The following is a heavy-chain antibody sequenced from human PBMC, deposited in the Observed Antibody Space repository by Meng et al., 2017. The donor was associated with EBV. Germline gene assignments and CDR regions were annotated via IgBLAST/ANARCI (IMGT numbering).Heavy chain of an antibody. D-gene: IGHD6-13*01. CDR1: GGTFSSYA. Sequence: VQLGPSGAEARKLGASVKVSCKASGGTFSSYAISWGRQAPGQGLEWMGGIIPIFGTANYAQKFQGRVTITADKSTSTAYMELSSLRSEDTAVYYCARAEIAAAGRLDYWGQGTLVTVSS. V-gene: IGHV1-69*06. CDR2: IIPIFGTA. CDR3: ARAEIAAAGRLDY. J-gene: IGHJ4*02.